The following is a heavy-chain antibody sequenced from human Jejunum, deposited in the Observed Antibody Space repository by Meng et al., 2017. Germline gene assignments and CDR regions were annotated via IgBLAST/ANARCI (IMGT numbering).Heavy chain of an antibody. V-gene: IGHV4-61*02. CDR2: IYRSGSI. CDR3: ARVKTYYGMDV. CDR1: GVSMNSGSYY. J-gene: IGHJ6*02. Sequence: SETLSLTCTVSGVSMNSGSYYWSWIRQPAGKEPEWIGRIYRSGSINYNTSLESRVTMSVDTSKNQFSLRLSSVTAADTAVYYCARVKTYYGMDVWGQGTTVTVSS.